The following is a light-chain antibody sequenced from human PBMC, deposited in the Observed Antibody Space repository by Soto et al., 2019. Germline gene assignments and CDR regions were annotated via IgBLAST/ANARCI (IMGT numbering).Light chain of an antibody. Sequence: QSALTQPASVSGSPGQSITISCTGTSSDVGRYNLVTWYQQHPGKAPKLMIYEGSKRPSGVSNRFSGSKSGNTASLTISGLQADDEADYYCCSYAGSSTFGVFGGGTKLTVL. CDR3: CSYAGSSTFGV. CDR2: EGS. V-gene: IGLV2-23*01. CDR1: SSDVGRYNL. J-gene: IGLJ2*01.